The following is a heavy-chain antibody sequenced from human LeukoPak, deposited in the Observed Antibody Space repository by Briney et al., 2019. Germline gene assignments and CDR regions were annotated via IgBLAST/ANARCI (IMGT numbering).Heavy chain of an antibody. CDR2: INPNSGGT. Sequence: ASVKVSCKASGYTFTGYYMHWVRQAPGQGLEWMGRINPNSGGTNYAQKFQGRVTMTRDTSISTAYMELSRPRSDDTAVYYCARAHDSSGYYVRYWGQGTLVTVSS. CDR3: ARAHDSSGYYVRY. V-gene: IGHV1-2*06. J-gene: IGHJ4*02. D-gene: IGHD3-22*01. CDR1: GYTFTGYY.